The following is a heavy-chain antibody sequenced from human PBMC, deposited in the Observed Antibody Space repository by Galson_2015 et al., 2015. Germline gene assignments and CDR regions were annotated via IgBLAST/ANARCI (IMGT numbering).Heavy chain of an antibody. V-gene: IGHV3-9*01. CDR2: ISWDGGIK. CDR3: VRETGDTYGTALRD. D-gene: IGHD1-1*01. Sequence: SLRLSCAASGFNFNDYTMHWVRQAPGKGLEWVSRISWDGGIKGFADSVRRRFSVSRDNAKNSLHLILNSLRPEDTALYYCVRETGDTYGTALRDWVQGAQVTVSS. J-gene: IGHJ4*02. CDR1: GFNFNDYT.